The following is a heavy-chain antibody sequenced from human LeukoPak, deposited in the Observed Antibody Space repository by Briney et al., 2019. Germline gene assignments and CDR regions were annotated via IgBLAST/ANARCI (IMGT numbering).Heavy chain of an antibody. CDR2: ISSSSYI. J-gene: IGHJ4*02. V-gene: IGHV3-21*01. CDR1: GFTFSSYS. Sequence: GGSLRLSCAASGFTFSSYSMNWVRQAPGKGLEWVSSISSSSYIYYADSVKGRFTISRDNAKNSLYLQMNSLRAEDTAVYYCARDMIGAPYYFDYWGQGTLVTVSS. D-gene: IGHD3-16*01. CDR3: ARDMIGAPYYFDY.